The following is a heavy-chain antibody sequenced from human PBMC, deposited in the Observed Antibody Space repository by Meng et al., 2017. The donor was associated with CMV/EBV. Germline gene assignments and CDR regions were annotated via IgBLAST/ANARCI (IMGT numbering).Heavy chain of an antibody. D-gene: IGHD3-16*01. Sequence: GESLKISCAASGFTFSTYTMTWVRQAPGKGLEWVSSISRTSSYIYYSDLVKGRFTISRDNAENSLYLQMNSLRGEDTAEYFCARVGDSGGPLGYWGQGTLVTVSS. CDR1: GFTFSTYT. CDR2: ISRTSSYI. CDR3: ARVGDSGGPLGY. J-gene: IGHJ4*02. V-gene: IGHV3-21*01.